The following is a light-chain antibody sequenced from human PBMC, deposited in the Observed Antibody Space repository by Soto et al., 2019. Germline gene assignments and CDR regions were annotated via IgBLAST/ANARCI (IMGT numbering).Light chain of an antibody. V-gene: IGKV1-39*01. CDR3: QQSYSTPHT. CDR1: QSISTL. CDR2: AAS. J-gene: IGKJ5*01. Sequence: DIEMTQSPSTLSASVGDRVTITCRAGQSISTLLAWYQQKPGKAPKLLIYAASSLQSGVPSRFSGSGSGTDFTLTISSLQPEDFATYYCQQSYSTPHTFGQGTRLEIK.